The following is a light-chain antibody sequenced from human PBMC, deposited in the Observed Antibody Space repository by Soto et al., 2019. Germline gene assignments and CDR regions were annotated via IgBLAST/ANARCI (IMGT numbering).Light chain of an antibody. CDR1: HDITSF. Sequence: DLQMTQSPSSLSASVGDRVTITCQASHDITSFLNWYQHKPGRAPKLLIYDASILEAGVPTRFSASGSGTHFTFTISSLQPEDVATYYCQHCDYLPIFGPGTTVDFK. V-gene: IGKV1-33*01. CDR2: DAS. J-gene: IGKJ3*01. CDR3: QHCDYLPI.